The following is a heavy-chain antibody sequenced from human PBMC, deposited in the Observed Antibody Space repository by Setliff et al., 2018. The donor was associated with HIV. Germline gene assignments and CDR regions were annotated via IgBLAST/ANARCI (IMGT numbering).Heavy chain of an antibody. V-gene: IGHV3-73*01. CDR2: IRTKINNYAT. D-gene: IGHD6-19*01. J-gene: IGHJ4*02. CDR3: TGWGSGWPQNY. Sequence: GGSLRLSCAASGFTFSGSAIHWVRQASGRGLEWIGRIRTKINNYATTYTASVKDRFIISRDDSKNTAFLQMSSLKSEDTAVYYCTGWGSGWPQNYWGQGTLVTVS. CDR1: GFTFSGSA.